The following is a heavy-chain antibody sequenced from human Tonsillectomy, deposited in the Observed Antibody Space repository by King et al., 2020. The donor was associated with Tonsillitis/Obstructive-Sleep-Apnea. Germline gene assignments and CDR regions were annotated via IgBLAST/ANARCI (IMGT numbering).Heavy chain of an antibody. D-gene: IGHD3-10*01. V-gene: IGHV3-74*01. CDR2: IKSDGRST. Sequence: VQLVESGGGLVQPGGSLRLSCAGSGFTFSSYWMHWVRQAPGKGLVWVSRIKSDGRSTSYADSVKGRFTISTDNAKNTLYLQMNSLRAEDMALYYCARGRAGGPDVFDIWGQGTMVTDSS. CDR3: ARGRAGGPDVFDI. CDR1: GFTFSSYW. J-gene: IGHJ3*02.